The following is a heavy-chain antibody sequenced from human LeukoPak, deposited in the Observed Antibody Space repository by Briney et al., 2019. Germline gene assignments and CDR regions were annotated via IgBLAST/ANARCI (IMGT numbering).Heavy chain of an antibody. D-gene: IGHD3-16*02. CDR2: ISSSSSYI. V-gene: IGHV3-21*01. J-gene: IGHJ4*02. Sequence: PGGSLRLSCAASGFTFSSYSMNLVRQAPGKGLEWVSSISSSSSYIYYADSVKGRFTISRDNAKNSLYLQMNSLRAEDTAVYYCARGPIYYDYVWGSYRHGVDFDYWGQGTLVTVSS. CDR3: ARGPIYYDYVWGSYRHGVDFDY. CDR1: GFTFSSYS.